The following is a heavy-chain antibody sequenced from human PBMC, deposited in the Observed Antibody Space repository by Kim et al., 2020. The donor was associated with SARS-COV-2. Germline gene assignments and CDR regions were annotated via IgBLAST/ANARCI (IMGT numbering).Heavy chain of an antibody. D-gene: IGHD6-19*01. V-gene: IGHV4-39*01. CDR3: ARQAVAFDY. CDR2: IYYSGST. Sequence: SETLSLTCTVSGGSISSSSYYWGWIRQPPGKGLEWIGSIYYSGSTYYNPSLKSRVTISVDTSKNQFSLKLSSVTAADTAVYYCARQAVAFDYWGQGTLVTVSS. CDR1: GGSISSSSYY. J-gene: IGHJ4*02.